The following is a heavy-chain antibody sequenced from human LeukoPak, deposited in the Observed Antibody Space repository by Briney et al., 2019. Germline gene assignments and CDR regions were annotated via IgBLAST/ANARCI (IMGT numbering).Heavy chain of an antibody. CDR1: GDSVSSNSAA. J-gene: IGHJ4*02. CDR2: TYYRSQRFN. Sequence: SQTPSLTCAISGDSVSSNSAAWNWIRQSPSRVLEWLGRTYYRSQRFNDYAVSVESRITINPDTSKNQYSLQLNSVTPEDTAVYYCARGIGKGGYSDFWGQGTLVTVSS. D-gene: IGHD3-22*01. CDR3: ARGIGKGGYSDF. V-gene: IGHV6-1*01.